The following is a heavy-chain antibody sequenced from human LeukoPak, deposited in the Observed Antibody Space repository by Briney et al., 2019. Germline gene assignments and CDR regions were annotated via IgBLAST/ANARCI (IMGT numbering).Heavy chain of an antibody. Sequence: SETLSLTCSVSGDSISSYHWSWLRQPAGKGLEELARLYTSGSTNYNPSLKSRVTMSVDTSKNQFSLKLSSVTAAETAVYYCARGSRSSNSWCFDIWGQGTMVTVSS. J-gene: IGHJ3*02. CDR2: LYTSGST. V-gene: IGHV4-4*07. CDR3: ARGSRSSNSWCFDI. CDR1: GDSISSYH. D-gene: IGHD6-13*01.